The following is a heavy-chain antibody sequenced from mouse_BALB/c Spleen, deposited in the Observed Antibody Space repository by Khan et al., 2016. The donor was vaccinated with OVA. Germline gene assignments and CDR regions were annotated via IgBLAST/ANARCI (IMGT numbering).Heavy chain of an antibody. J-gene: IGHJ2*01. V-gene: IGHV1-7*01. CDR1: GYTFSTYW. CDR2: INPSSGYT. CDR3: ARDRIDY. Sequence: QVQLKQSGAELAKPGASVKMSCKASGYTFSTYWIHWVNQRLGQGLEWIGYINPSSGYTYYNQSFNDKATLTADKSSSTAYMQLSSLTSEDSAVYYCARDRIDYWGQGTTLTVSS.